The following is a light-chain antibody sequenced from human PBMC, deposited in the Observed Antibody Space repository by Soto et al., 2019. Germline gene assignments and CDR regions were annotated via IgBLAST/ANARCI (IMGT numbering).Light chain of an antibody. CDR2: LGS. CDR1: QSLRHSKGYNY. J-gene: IGKJ1*01. CDR3: MQALQTPPWT. V-gene: IGKV2-28*01. Sequence: DIVMTQSPLSLPVTPGEPASISCRSSQSLRHSKGYNYLDWYLQKPGQSPQLLIYLGSNRASGVPDRFSGSGSGTDFTLKISRVEAEDVGVYYCMQALQTPPWTFGQGTKVEIK.